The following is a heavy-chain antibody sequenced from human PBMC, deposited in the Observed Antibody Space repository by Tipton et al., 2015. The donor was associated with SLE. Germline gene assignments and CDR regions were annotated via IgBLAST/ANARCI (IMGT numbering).Heavy chain of an antibody. D-gene: IGHD1-26*01. CDR1: GVSIRTHY. Sequence: LRLSCSVSGVSIRTHYWSWIRQSPGKRLEWIVYTYNNDRTKYNPSLQSRVTVSVDTSENQLSLKLTSVTAADTAVYYCARFHLKSYYEFDSWGQGTLVTVSS. CDR3: ARFHLKSYYEFDS. J-gene: IGHJ5*01. CDR2: TYNNDRT. V-gene: IGHV4-59*11.